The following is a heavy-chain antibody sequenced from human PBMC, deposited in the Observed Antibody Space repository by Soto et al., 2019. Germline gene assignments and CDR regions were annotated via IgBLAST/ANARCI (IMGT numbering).Heavy chain of an antibody. V-gene: IGHV3-30*18. J-gene: IGHJ4*02. CDR2: ISYDGSNK. CDR3: AKGSDYYDSSGYLDY. CDR1: GFTFSSYG. D-gene: IGHD3-22*01. Sequence: PGGSLRLSCAASGFTFSSYGMHWVGQAPGKGLEWVAVISYDGSNKYYADSVKGRFTISRDNSKNTLYLQMNSLRAEDTAVYYCAKGSDYYDSSGYLDYWGQGTLVTVSS.